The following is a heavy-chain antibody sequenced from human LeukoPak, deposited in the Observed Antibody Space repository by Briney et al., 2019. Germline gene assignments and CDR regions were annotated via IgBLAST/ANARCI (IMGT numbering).Heavy chain of an antibody. Sequence: GASVKVSCKASGYTFTSYGISWVRQAPGQGLEWMGWISAYNGNTNYAQKFQGRVTITADESTSTAYMELSSLRSEDTAVYYCARDEGYCSSTSCYEDGYYYGMDVWGQGTTVTVSS. CDR1: GYTFTSYG. CDR3: ARDEGYCSSTSCYEDGYYYGMDV. V-gene: IGHV1-18*01. CDR2: ISAYNGNT. J-gene: IGHJ6*02. D-gene: IGHD2-2*01.